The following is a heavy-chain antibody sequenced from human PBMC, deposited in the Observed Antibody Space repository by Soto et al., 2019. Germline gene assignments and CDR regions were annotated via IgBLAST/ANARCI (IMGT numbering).Heavy chain of an antibody. CDR3: ARQKAAAKPGRWFDP. Sequence: SETLSLTCTVSGGSISSYYWSWIRQPPGKGLEWIGYIYYSGSTNYNPSLKSRVTISVDTSKNQFSLKLSSVTAADTAVYYCARQKAAAKPGRWFDPWGQGTLVTVSS. CDR2: IYYSGST. CDR1: GGSISSYY. D-gene: IGHD6-13*01. J-gene: IGHJ5*02. V-gene: IGHV4-59*08.